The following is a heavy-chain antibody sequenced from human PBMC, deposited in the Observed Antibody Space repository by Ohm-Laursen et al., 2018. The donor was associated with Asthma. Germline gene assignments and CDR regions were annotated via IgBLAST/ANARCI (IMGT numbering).Heavy chain of an antibody. Sequence: GSLRLSCAASGFTFSSYGMRWVRQAPGKGLEWVSSISGSGGSRYLADTAKGRFTISRDNSKNTLYLQMNSLRAEDTAVYYCAKDARDSSGYYWGDDYYSCGMDVWGQGTTVTVSS. D-gene: IGHD3-22*01. CDR3: AKDARDSSGYYWGDDYYSCGMDV. V-gene: IGHV3-23*01. CDR1: GFTFSSYG. J-gene: IGHJ6*02. CDR2: ISGSGGSR.